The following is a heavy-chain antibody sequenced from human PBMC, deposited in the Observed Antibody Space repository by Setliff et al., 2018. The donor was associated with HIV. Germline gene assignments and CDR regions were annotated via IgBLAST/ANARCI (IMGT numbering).Heavy chain of an antibody. CDR2: IYNGGNT. CDR1: GVSINTYY. Sequence: SETLSLTCSVSGVSINTYYWSWIRQPPGKGLEWFGYIYNGGNTNYNPSLESRVSMSLDTSKNQFSLKLSSVTAADTAVYYCARHHDSDFSGDHDWFDPWGQGILVTVSS. V-gene: IGHV4-59*12. CDR3: ARHHDSDFSGDHDWFDP. D-gene: IGHD2-15*01. J-gene: IGHJ5*02.